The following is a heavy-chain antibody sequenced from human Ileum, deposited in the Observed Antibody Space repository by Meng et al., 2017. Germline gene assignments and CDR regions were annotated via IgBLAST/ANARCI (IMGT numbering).Heavy chain of an antibody. CDR2: IFQSGRT. CDR1: GNW. Sequence: QVRLKGSGPRLVKPSGTLSLTCAVSGNWCSWVRQPPGKGLEWIGEIFQSGRTNYNPSLKSRVTISIDKSKSQISLQLSAVTAADTAVYSCATSNDRDVYYLGYWGQGTLVTVSS. CDR3: ATSNDRDVYYLGY. V-gene: IGHV4-4*02. D-gene: IGHD3-22*01. J-gene: IGHJ4*02.